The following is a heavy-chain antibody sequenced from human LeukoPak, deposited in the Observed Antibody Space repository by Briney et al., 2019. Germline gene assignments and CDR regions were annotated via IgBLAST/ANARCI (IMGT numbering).Heavy chain of an antibody. V-gene: IGHV5-51*01. CDR2: IYPGDSDT. D-gene: IGHD3-16*02. Sequence: GESLKISCKGSVYRFTTHWIGWVRQMPGKGLEWIGIIYPGDSDTRYSPSFQGQVTISAAKSISTASLQWSSLKASDTAMYYCARQGLGELSLPFDYWGQGTLVTVSS. J-gene: IGHJ4*02. CDR3: ARQGLGELSLPFDY. CDR1: VYRFTTHW.